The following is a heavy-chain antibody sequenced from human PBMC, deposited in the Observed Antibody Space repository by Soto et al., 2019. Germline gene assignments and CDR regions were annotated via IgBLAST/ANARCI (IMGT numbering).Heavy chain of an antibody. V-gene: IGHV3-23*01. CDR2: ISGGGGST. CDR3: AKTQEYHSGSGSGGYMDV. CDR1: GFTFSSYA. D-gene: IGHD3-10*01. Sequence: PGGSLRLSCAASGFTFSSYAMSWVRQAPGKGLEWVSAISGGGGSTYYADSVKGRFTISRDNSKNTLYLQMNSLRAEDTAVYYYAKTQEYHSGSGSGGYMDVWGKGTTVTVSS. J-gene: IGHJ6*03.